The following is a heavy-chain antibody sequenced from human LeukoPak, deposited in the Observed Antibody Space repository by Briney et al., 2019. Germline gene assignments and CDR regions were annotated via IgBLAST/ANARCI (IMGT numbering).Heavy chain of an antibody. CDR3: AREPHIAVVTHFDY. D-gene: IGHD6-19*01. V-gene: IGHV3-7*01. Sequence: SGGSLRLSCAASGFTFSSHWMSWVRQAPGKGLEWVANIKQDGSEKYYVDSVKGRFTISRDNAKNSLFLQVNSLRVEDTAVYYCAREPHIAVVTHFDYWGRGTLVTVSS. J-gene: IGHJ4*02. CDR2: IKQDGSEK. CDR1: GFTFSSHW.